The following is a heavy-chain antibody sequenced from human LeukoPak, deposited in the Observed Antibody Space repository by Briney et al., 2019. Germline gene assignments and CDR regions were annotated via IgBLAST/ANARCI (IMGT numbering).Heavy chain of an antibody. Sequence: ASVKVSCKASGGTFSSYAISWVRQAPGQGLEWMGGIIPIFGTANYAQKFQGRVTITTDESTSTAYMELNSLRAEDTAVYYCAKDRQWLVISQIQWYFDLWGRGTQVTVSS. CDR2: IIPIFGTA. CDR3: AKDRQWLVISQIQWYFDL. CDR1: GGTFSSYA. V-gene: IGHV1-69*05. D-gene: IGHD6-19*01. J-gene: IGHJ2*01.